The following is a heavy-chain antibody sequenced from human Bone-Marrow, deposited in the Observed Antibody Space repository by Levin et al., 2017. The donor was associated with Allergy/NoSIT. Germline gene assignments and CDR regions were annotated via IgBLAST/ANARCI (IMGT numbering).Heavy chain of an antibody. CDR2: IHYNGRT. J-gene: IGHJ4*02. V-gene: IGHV4-59*01. Sequence: PGGSLRLSCTVSGGSISGFYWAWIRQPPGKQLEWIGSIHYNGRTNYNPSLKSLVTISVDTSMRQFSLRLTSVTAADTAVYYCARDPRRYGDYPYFDYWGQGSLVTVSS. D-gene: IGHD4-17*01. CDR1: GGSISGFY. CDR3: ARDPRRYGDYPYFDY.